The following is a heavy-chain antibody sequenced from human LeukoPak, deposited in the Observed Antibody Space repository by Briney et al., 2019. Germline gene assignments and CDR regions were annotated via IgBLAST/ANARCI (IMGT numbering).Heavy chain of an antibody. J-gene: IGHJ4*02. V-gene: IGHV3-30*19. Sequence: GGSLRLSCAASGFTFSTCGMHWVRQAPGKGLEWVAVISYDGSNKYYADSVKGRFTISRDNSKNTLYLQMNSLRAEDTAVYYCARVSTGVDYSFDYWGQGTLVTVSS. D-gene: IGHD3-3*01. CDR2: ISYDGSNK. CDR1: GFTFSTCG. CDR3: ARVSTGVDYSFDY.